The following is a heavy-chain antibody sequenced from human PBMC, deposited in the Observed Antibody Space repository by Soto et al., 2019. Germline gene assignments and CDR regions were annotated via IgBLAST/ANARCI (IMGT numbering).Heavy chain of an antibody. CDR3: AREPYDITGNRIGY. J-gene: IGHJ4*02. V-gene: IGHV4-30-4*01. D-gene: IGHD3-22*01. CDR2: VYHTGST. Sequence: TGSGGSISGDYYWNWIRQAPGKGLEWIGSVYHTGSTYHNPSLKSRGSISVDTSNNQFSLKLSSVTAADTAVYFCAREPYDITGNRIGYWGQGIPVTVSS. CDR1: GGSISGDYY.